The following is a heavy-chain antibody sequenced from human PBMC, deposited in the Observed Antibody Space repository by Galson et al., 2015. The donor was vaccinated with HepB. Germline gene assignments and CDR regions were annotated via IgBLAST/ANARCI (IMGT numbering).Heavy chain of an antibody. Sequence: SLRLSCAASGFIFNSYAMNWVRQAPGKGLEYVSAISSNGGSTYYADSVKGRFTISRDNSKNTLYLQMSSLRAEDTAVYYCVKDEGDCSSTSCSIYYYYYYGMDVWGQGTTVTVSS. CDR3: VKDEGDCSSTSCSIYYYYYYGMDV. D-gene: IGHD2-2*01. V-gene: IGHV3-64D*06. CDR1: GFIFNSYA. CDR2: ISSNGGST. J-gene: IGHJ6*02.